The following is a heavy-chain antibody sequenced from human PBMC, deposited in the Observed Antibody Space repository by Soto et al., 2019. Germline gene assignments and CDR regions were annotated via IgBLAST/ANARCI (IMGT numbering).Heavy chain of an antibody. Sequence: SETLSLTCAVYGGSFSGYYWSWIRQPPGKGLEWIGEINHSGGTNYNPSLKSRVTISVDTSKNQCSLKLSSVTAADTAVYYCARRGVAASYGMDVWGKGTTVTVSS. CDR2: INHSGGT. CDR1: GGSFSGYY. D-gene: IGHD2-15*01. J-gene: IGHJ6*04. V-gene: IGHV4-34*01. CDR3: ARRGVAASYGMDV.